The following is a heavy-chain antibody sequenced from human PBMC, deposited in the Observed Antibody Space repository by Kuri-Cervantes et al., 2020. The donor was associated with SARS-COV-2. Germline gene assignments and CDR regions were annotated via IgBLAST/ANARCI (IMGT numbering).Heavy chain of an antibody. Sequence: GGSLRLSCAASGFTFSSYSMNWVRQAPGKGLEWVSSISSSSSYIYYADSVKGRFTISRDNAKNSLYLQRNSLRAEDTAVYYCARGNKWNVYDPTYFDYWGQGTLVTVSS. J-gene: IGHJ4*02. CDR2: ISSSSSYI. CDR1: GFTFSSYS. D-gene: IGHD1-20*01. V-gene: IGHV3-21*01. CDR3: ARGNKWNVYDPTYFDY.